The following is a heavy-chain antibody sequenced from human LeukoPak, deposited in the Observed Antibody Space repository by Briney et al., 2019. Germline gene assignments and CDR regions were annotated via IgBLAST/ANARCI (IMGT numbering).Heavy chain of an antibody. CDR2: INASGGST. D-gene: IGHD6-13*01. CDR3: ARDFIAAAGTTWFDP. CDR1: GYRFTSYY. J-gene: IGHJ5*02. Sequence: ASVKVSCKASGYRFTSYYMHWVRQAPGQGLEWMGIINASGGSTTYAQKFQGRVTMTRDTSTSTVYMELSSLRSEDTAVYYCARDFIAAAGTTWFDPWGQGTLVTVSS. V-gene: IGHV1-46*01.